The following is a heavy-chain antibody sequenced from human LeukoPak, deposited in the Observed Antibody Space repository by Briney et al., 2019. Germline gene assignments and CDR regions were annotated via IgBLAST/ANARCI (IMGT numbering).Heavy chain of an antibody. D-gene: IGHD2-21*02. Sequence: SVKVSCKASGYTFTGYYMHWVRQAPGQGLEWMGGIIPIFGTPHYAQKFQDRVTITADASTSTAYMELSSLRSEDTAVYYCARAYMTATRHFDSWGQGTLVTVSS. CDR2: IIPIFGTP. J-gene: IGHJ4*02. V-gene: IGHV1-69*13. CDR3: ARAYMTATRHFDS. CDR1: GYTFTGYY.